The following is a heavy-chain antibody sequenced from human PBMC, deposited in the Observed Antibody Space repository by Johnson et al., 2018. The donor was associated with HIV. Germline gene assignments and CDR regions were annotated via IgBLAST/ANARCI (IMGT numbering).Heavy chain of an antibody. Sequence: VQLVESGGGLVQPGGSLRLSCAASGFTFSSYEMNWVRQAPGKGLEWVSGINWNGGSTGYADSVTGRFTISRDNAKNSLYLQMNSLRAEDTALYYCTKSGSPGPYIDAFDIWGQGTMVTVSS. V-gene: IGHV3-20*04. CDR2: INWNGGST. CDR3: TKSGSPGPYIDAFDI. CDR1: GFTFSSYE. D-gene: IGHD3-10*01. J-gene: IGHJ3*02.